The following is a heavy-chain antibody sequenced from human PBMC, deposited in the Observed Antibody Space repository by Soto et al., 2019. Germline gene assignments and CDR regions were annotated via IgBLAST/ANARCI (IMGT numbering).Heavy chain of an antibody. D-gene: IGHD6-19*01. CDR1: GGSISSYY. Sequence: ASETLSLTCTVSGGSISSYYWSWIRQPPGKGLEWIGYIYYSGSTNYNPSLKSRVTISVDTSKNQFSLKLSSVTAADTAVYYCASLPLFRSSGWWYFDYWGQGTLVTVSS. V-gene: IGHV4-59*08. CDR2: IYYSGST. J-gene: IGHJ4*02. CDR3: ASLPLFRSSGWWYFDY.